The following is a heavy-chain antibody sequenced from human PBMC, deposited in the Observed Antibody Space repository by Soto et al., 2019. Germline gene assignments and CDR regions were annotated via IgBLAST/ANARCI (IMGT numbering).Heavy chain of an antibody. CDR1: GYSFTSYW. CDR3: ATLGMDDYGSNGFDY. CDR2: IDPSDSYT. Sequence: PGESLKISCKGSGYSFTSYWISWVRQMPGKGLEWMGRIDPSDSYTNYSPYFQGHVTISADKSISTAYLQWSSLKASDTVMYYCATLGMDDYGSNGFDYWGQGTLVTVSS. D-gene: IGHD4-17*01. J-gene: IGHJ4*02. V-gene: IGHV5-10-1*01.